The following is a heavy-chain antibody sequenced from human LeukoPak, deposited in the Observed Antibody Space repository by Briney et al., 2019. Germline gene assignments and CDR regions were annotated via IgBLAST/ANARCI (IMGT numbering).Heavy chain of an antibody. CDR1: GFTFSSYA. Sequence: SGGSLRLSCAASGFTFSSYAMHWVRQAPGKGLEWVAVISYDGSNKYYADSVKGRFTISRDNSKNTLYLQMNSLRAEDTAVYYCAKDFRSGLTDAFDIWGQGTMVTVSS. CDR2: ISYDGSNK. V-gene: IGHV3-30-3*01. D-gene: IGHD3-3*01. CDR3: AKDFRSGLTDAFDI. J-gene: IGHJ3*02.